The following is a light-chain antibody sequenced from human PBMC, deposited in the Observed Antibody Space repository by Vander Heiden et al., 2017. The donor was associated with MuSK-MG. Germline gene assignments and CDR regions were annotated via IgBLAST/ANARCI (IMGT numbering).Light chain of an antibody. CDR2: DES. V-gene: IGLV3-21*02. Sequence: SYVLTQPPSVSVAPGQTARITCVGDNIGSHSVHWYQQKPGQAPVLVVYDESDRPSGIPERFSGSNYGNTANLNVSGVEAGDEADYSCQVWNRDTDHPRVTFGGGTKLTVL. CDR3: QVWNRDTDHPRVT. CDR1: NIGSHS. J-gene: IGLJ3*02.